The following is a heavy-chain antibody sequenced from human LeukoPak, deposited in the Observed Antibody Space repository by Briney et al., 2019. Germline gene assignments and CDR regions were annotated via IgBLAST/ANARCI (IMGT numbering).Heavy chain of an antibody. CDR2: IAANGDS. J-gene: IGHJ4*02. CDR1: GFAFYNYD. V-gene: IGHV3-13*01. CDR3: ARGYSYRFDY. D-gene: IGHD4-11*01. Sequence: GGSLRLSCAASGFAFYNYDMHWVRQTGKDLEWVSVIAANGDSYYAGSVNGRFTISRDNGNNALYLQMNSLRDGDTAVYYCARGYSYRFDYWGQGTLVTVSS.